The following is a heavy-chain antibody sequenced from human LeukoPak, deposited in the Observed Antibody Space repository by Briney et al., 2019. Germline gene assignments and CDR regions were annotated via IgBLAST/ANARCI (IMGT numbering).Heavy chain of an antibody. CDR3: ARDLPRYFSSTSCPSGAFDI. CDR1: GGTFSSYA. D-gene: IGHD2-2*01. CDR2: ISAYNGNT. Sequence: ASVKVSCKASGGTFSSYAISWARQAPGQGLEWMGWISAYNGNTNYAQKLQGRVTMTTDTSTSTAYMELRSLRSDDTAVYYCARDLPRYFSSTSCPSGAFDIWGQGTMVTVSS. J-gene: IGHJ3*02. V-gene: IGHV1-18*01.